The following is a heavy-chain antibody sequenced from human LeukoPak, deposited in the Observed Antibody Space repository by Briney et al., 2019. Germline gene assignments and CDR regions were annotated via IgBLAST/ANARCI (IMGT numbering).Heavy chain of an antibody. V-gene: IGHV1-18*01. Sequence: ASVKVSCKASGYTFTSYGISWVRQAPGQGLGWMGWISAYNGNTNYAQKLQGRVTMTTDTSTSTAYMELRSLRSDDTAVYYCARDWGTAMVTYYYYGMDVWGQGTTVTVSS. J-gene: IGHJ6*02. CDR3: ARDWGTAMVTYYYYGMDV. D-gene: IGHD5-18*01. CDR1: GYTFTSYG. CDR2: ISAYNGNT.